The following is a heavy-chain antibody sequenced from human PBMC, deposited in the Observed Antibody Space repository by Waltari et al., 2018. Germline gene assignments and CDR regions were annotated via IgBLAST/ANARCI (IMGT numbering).Heavy chain of an antibody. CDR3: ARDHSGSYYGAFDI. CDR1: GYSISSGYY. V-gene: IGHV4-38-2*02. D-gene: IGHD1-26*01. Sequence: QVQLQASGPGLVKPSETLSLTCAVSGYSISSGYYWGWIRQPPGKGLEWIGSIYHSGSTYYNPSLKSRVTISVDTSKNQFSLKLSSVTAADTAVYYCARDHSGSYYGAFDIWGQGTMVTVSS. CDR2: IYHSGST. J-gene: IGHJ3*02.